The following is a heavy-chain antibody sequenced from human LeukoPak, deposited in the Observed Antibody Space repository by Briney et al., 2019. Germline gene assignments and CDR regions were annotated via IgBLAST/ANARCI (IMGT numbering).Heavy chain of an antibody. V-gene: IGHV4-38-2*02. Sequence: SETLSLTCSVSGYSITRAYSWGWVRQPPGKGLEWIGSLYHSGSTYYNPSLKSRVTISVDTSKNQFSLKLSSVTAADTAVYYCARTVEQWLVRSRSYFDYWGQGTLVTVSS. D-gene: IGHD6-19*01. CDR1: GYSITRAYS. CDR3: ARTVEQWLVRSRSYFDY. CDR2: LYHSGST. J-gene: IGHJ4*02.